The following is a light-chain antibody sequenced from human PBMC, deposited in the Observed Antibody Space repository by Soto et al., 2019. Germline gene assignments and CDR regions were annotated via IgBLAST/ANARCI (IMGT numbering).Light chain of an antibody. CDR3: QQYNNYTRT. Sequence: DIQMTQSPASLSAAVGDRVTTTFLASESIRTWLAWYQQKPGKSPKFLIYDASTLESGVPSRFSGSGSGTEFTLTISSLQPDDFATYYCQQYNNYTRTFGQGTKVDIK. J-gene: IGKJ1*01. V-gene: IGKV1-5*01. CDR1: ESIRTW. CDR2: DAS.